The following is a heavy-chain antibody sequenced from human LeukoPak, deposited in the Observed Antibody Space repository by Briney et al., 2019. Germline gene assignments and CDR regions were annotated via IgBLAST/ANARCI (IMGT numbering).Heavy chain of an antibody. CDR3: ARHPSTTGHFDMDV. CDR1: GFTVSSNY. CDR2: IYSGGST. V-gene: IGHV3-53*01. J-gene: IGHJ6*03. Sequence: GGSLRLSCAASGFTVSSNYMSWVRQAPGKGLEWVSVIYSGGSTYYADSVKGRFTISRDNSKNTLYLQMNSLRAEDTAVYYCARHPSTTGHFDMDVWGKGTTVTVSS. D-gene: IGHD1-1*01.